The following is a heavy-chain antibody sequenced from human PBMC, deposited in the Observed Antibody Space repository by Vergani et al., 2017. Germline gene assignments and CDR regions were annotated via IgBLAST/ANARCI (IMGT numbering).Heavy chain of an antibody. CDR1: GFTFSSYE. Sequence: EVQLVESGGGLVQPGGSLRLSCAASGFTFSSYEMNWVRKAPGKGLEWVSYISSSGSTIYYADSVKGRFTISRDNAKNSLYLQMNSLRAEDTAVYYCARVGVLLWFGELFSTSHAFDIWGQGTMVTVSS. J-gene: IGHJ3*02. CDR3: ARVGVLLWFGELFSTSHAFDI. D-gene: IGHD3-10*01. V-gene: IGHV3-48*03. CDR2: ISSSGSTI.